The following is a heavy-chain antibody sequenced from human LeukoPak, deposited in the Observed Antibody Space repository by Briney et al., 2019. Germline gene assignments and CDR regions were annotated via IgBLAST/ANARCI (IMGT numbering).Heavy chain of an antibody. Sequence: GGSLRLSCVASGFSFSDHWMTWVRQAPGKGLEWVANMNQDASEKYYVDSVKGRFTISRDNAKNSLYLQMNSLRVEDTAVYYCVAAAGDHWGQGTLVTVSS. D-gene: IGHD6-13*01. CDR2: MNQDASEK. V-gene: IGHV3-7*01. CDR1: GFSFSDHW. CDR3: VAAAGDH. J-gene: IGHJ5*02.